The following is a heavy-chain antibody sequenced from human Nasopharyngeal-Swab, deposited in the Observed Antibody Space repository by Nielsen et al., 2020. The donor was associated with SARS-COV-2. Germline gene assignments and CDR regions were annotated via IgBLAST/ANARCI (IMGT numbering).Heavy chain of an antibody. CDR2: IIPIFGTA. J-gene: IGHJ6*03. CDR1: GYTFTSYD. Sequence: SVKVSCKASGYTFTSYDINWVRQAPGQGLEWMGGIIPIFGTANYAQKFQGRVTITADKSTSTAYMELSSLRSEDTAVYYCARVGIAVAGTDYYYMDVWGKGTTVTVSS. D-gene: IGHD6-19*01. CDR3: ARVGIAVAGTDYYYMDV. V-gene: IGHV1-69*06.